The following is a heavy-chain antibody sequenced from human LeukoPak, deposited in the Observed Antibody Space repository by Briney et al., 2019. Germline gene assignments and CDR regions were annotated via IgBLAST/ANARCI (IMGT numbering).Heavy chain of an antibody. D-gene: IGHD3-10*01. J-gene: IGHJ4*02. CDR1: GFTFSSYE. CDR2: ISSSGSTI. Sequence: GGSLRLSCAASGFTFSSYEMNWVRQAPGKGLEWVSYISSSGSTIYYADSVKGRFTISRDNAKNSLCLQMNSLRAEDTAVYYCARIGWFGERIFDYWGQGTLVTVSS. CDR3: ARIGWFGERIFDY. V-gene: IGHV3-48*03.